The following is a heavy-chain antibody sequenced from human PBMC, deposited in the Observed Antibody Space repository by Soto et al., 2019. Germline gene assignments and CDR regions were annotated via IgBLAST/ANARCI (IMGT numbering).Heavy chain of an antibody. Sequence: QVLLVQSGAEVKKPGSSVKVCCKASGATFSSYALSWVRQAPGQGLEWMGGIMPILGAANYAQKFQGRVTITADESTSTAYMVLSSLRSDDTAVYYCATTYGGNTAFPYYFDSWGQGTLVTVSA. CDR1: GATFSSYA. CDR3: ATTYGGNTAFPYYFDS. J-gene: IGHJ4*02. D-gene: IGHD4-17*01. CDR2: IMPILGAA. V-gene: IGHV1-69*01.